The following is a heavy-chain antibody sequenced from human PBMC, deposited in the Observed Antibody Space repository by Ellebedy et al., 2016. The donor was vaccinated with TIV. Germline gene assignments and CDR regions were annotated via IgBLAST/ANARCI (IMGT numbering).Heavy chain of an antibody. CDR2: ISYDGSKE. CDR3: AAMVLVVIDY. J-gene: IGHJ4*02. V-gene: IGHV3-30*01. CDR1: GFTFSSYA. D-gene: IGHD5-18*01. Sequence: PGGSLRLSCAASGFTFSSYAMHWVRQAPGKGLEWVAYISYDGSKEYYADSVRGRFTISRDNSKKTLYLQMNGLRPEDTAVYYCAAMVLVVIDYWGQGSLVTVSS.